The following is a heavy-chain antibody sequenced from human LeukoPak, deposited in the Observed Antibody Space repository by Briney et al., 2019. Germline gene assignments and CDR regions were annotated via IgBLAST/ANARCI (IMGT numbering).Heavy chain of an antibody. D-gene: IGHD6-13*01. J-gene: IGHJ4*02. CDR1: GGPISSYY. CDR2: IYTSGST. V-gene: IGHV4-4*09. CDR3: ARHPYSSSWQFDY. Sequence: SETLSLTCTVSGGPISSYYWSWIRQPPGKGLEWIGYIYTSGSTNYNPSLKSRVTISVDTSKNQFSLKLSSVTAADTAVYYCARHPYSSSWQFDYWGQGTLVTVSS.